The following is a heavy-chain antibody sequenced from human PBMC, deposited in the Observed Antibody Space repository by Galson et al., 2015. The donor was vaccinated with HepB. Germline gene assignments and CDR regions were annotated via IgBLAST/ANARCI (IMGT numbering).Heavy chain of an antibody. CDR2: IRYDASNK. CDR3: AKDRAYYYGSGSSFDS. D-gene: IGHD3-10*01. Sequence: SLRLSCAASGFTFSSYGMHWVRQAPGKGLEWVAFIRYDASNKFYAESMKGRFTISRDNSKNTLYLQMSSLRAEDTAVYYCAKDRAYYYGSGSSFDSWGQGTLVTVSS. V-gene: IGHV3-30*02. CDR1: GFTFSSYG. J-gene: IGHJ4*02.